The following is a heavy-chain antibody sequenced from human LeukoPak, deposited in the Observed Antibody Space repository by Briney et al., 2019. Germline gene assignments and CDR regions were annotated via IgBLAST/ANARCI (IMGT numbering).Heavy chain of an antibody. D-gene: IGHD2-2*01. CDR3: ARDLLNDEGSSYFFDQ. CDR2: ISKSSDRI. J-gene: IGHJ4*02. V-gene: IGHV3-48*04. Sequence: GRPLRLSCAASGFTFSSYSMNWVRQAPGKGLEWVSYISKSSDRIYHADSVKGRFTISRDNAKNSPYLQMDSLRAEDTAVYYCARDLLNDEGSSYFFDQWGQGTLVTVSS. CDR1: GFTFSSYS.